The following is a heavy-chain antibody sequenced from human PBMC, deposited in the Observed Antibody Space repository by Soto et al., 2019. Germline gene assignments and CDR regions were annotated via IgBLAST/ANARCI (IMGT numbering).Heavy chain of an antibody. CDR2: ISYDGSNK. V-gene: IGHV3-30-3*01. Sequence: PGGSLRLSCAASGFTFSSYAMHWVRQAPGKGLEWVAVISYDGSNKYYADSVKGRFTISRDNSKNTLYLQMDSLRVEDTAIYYCARLADNSGYYYMLDYWGQGTRVTVSS. J-gene: IGHJ4*02. D-gene: IGHD3-22*01. CDR3: ARLADNSGYYYMLDY. CDR1: GFTFSSYA.